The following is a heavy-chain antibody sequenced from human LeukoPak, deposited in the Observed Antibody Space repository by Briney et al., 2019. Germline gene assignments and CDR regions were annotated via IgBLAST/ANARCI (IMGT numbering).Heavy chain of an antibody. D-gene: IGHD3-3*01. V-gene: IGHV3-23*01. Sequence: GGSLRLSCAASGFTFSSYAMSWVRQAPGKGLGWVSAISGSGGSTYYADSVKGRFTISRDNSKNTLYLQMNSLRAEDTAVYYCAKVGLRFLEWWNQFDPWGQGTLVTVSS. CDR3: AKVGLRFLEWWNQFDP. J-gene: IGHJ5*02. CDR2: ISGSGGST. CDR1: GFTFSSYA.